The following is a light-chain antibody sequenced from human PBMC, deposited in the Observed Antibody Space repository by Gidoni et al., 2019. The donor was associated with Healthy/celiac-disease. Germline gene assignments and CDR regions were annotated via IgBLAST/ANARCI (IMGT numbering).Light chain of an antibody. CDR1: QSLLHSNGYNY. Sequence: DIVMTQFPLSLPVTPGAPASISCRSSQSLLHSNGYNYFDWYLQKPGQSPQLLIYLGSTRASGVPDRFSGSGSGTDFTLKISKVEAEDVGVYYCMQALQTPRTFGPGTKVDIK. J-gene: IGKJ3*01. V-gene: IGKV2-28*01. CDR2: LGS. CDR3: MQALQTPRT.